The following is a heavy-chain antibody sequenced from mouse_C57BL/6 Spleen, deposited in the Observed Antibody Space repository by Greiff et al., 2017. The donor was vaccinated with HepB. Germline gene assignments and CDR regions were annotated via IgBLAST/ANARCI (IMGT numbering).Heavy chain of an antibody. CDR1: GFTFSDYG. J-gene: IGHJ2*01. Sequence: VQLQQSGGGLVKPGGSLKLSCAASGFTFSDYGMHWVRQAPEKGLEWVAYISSGSSTIYYADTVKGRFTISRDNAKNTLFLQMTSLRSEDTAMYYCASRGVFDYWGQGTTLTVSS. CDR3: ASRGVFDY. V-gene: IGHV5-17*01. CDR2: ISSGSSTI.